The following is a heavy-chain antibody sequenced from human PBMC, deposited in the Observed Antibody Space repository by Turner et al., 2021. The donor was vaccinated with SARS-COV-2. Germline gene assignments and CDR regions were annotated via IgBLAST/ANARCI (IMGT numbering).Heavy chain of an antibody. CDR1: GFTFSSYA. CDR2: ISYDGSNK. J-gene: IGHJ4*02. CDR3: ALPSGSHYVNGYFDY. Sequence: QVQLVESGGGVVQPGRSLRLSCAASGFTFSSYAMHWVRQAPGKGLECVAVISYDGSNKYYADSVKGRFTISRDNSKNTLYLQMNSLRAEDTAVYYCALPSGSHYVNGYFDYWGQGTLVTVSS. V-gene: IGHV3-30-3*01. D-gene: IGHD1-26*01.